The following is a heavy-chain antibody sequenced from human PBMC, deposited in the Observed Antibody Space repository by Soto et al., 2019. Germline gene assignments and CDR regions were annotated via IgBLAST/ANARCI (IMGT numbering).Heavy chain of an antibody. Sequence: GPTLVNPTQTLPLTCTFSGFSLSTSGVGVGWIRQPPGKALEWLALIYWDDDKRYSPSLRSRLTITKDTSKNQVVLTMTNMDPVDTATYYCIQSRCGGDCLQSYASYYYYGMDVWGQGTTVTVSS. D-gene: IGHD2-21*02. CDR2: IYWDDDK. V-gene: IGHV2-5*02. CDR1: GFSLSTSGVG. J-gene: IGHJ6*02. CDR3: IQSRCGGDCLQSYASYYYYGMDV.